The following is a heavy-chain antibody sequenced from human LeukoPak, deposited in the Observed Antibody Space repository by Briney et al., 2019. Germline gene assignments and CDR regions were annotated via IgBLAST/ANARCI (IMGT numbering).Heavy chain of an antibody. CDR1: GGSISSYY. V-gene: IGHV4-59*12. CDR2: IYYSGST. Sequence: PSETLSLTCTVSGGSISSYYWSWIRQPPGKGLEWIGYIYYSGSTNYNPSLKSRVTISVDTSKNQFSLKLSSVTAADTAVYYCARGPLGYCSSTSCPYYFDYWGQGTLVTVSS. D-gene: IGHD2-2*01. CDR3: ARGPLGYCSSTSCPYYFDY. J-gene: IGHJ4*02.